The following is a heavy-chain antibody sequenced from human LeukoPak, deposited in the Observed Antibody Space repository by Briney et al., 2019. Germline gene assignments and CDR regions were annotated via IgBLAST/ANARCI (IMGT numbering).Heavy chain of an antibody. J-gene: IGHJ4*02. D-gene: IGHD3-10*01. CDR3: AVYYYGSGSYPTSDY. CDR1: GYTFTSYD. Sequence: GASVKVSCKASGYTFTSYDINWVRQATGQGLEWMGWMNPNSENTGYAQKLQGRVTMTRNTSISTAYMELSSLRSEDTAVYYCAVYYYGSGSYPTSDYWGQGTLVTVSS. CDR2: MNPNSENT. V-gene: IGHV1-8*01.